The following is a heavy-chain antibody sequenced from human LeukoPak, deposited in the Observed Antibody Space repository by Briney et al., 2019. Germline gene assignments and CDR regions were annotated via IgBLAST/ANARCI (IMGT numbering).Heavy chain of an antibody. D-gene: IGHD3-10*01. V-gene: IGHV1-69*05. CDR2: IIPIFGTA. Sequence: ASVKVSCKASGGTFSSYAISWVRQAPGQGLEWMGGIIPIFGTANYAQKFQGRVTMTTDTSTSTAYMDLRSLRSDDTAVYYCARDLYSRRMDYYGSGSFFASWGQGTLVTVSS. J-gene: IGHJ4*02. CDR1: GGTFSSYA. CDR3: ARDLYSRRMDYYGSGSFFAS.